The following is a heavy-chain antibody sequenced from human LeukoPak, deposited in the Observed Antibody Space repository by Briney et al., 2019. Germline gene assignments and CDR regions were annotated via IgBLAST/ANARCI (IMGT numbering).Heavy chain of an antibody. V-gene: IGHV1-2*02. CDR1: GYTFTGYY. D-gene: IGHD5-18*01. Sequence: ASVKVSCKASGYTFTGYYMHWVRQAPGQGLEWMGWINPNSGGTNYAQKFQGRITMTRDTSISTAYMELSRLRSDDTAVYYCARDREGYSYGNNWFDPWGQGTLVTVSS. CDR2: INPNSGGT. CDR3: ARDREGYSYGNNWFDP. J-gene: IGHJ5*02.